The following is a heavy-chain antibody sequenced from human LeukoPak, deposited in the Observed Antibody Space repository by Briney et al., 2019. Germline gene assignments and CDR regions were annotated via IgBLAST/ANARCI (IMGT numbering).Heavy chain of an antibody. J-gene: IGHJ4*02. Sequence: GGSLRLSCADSGFTFSSYAMNWVRQAPGKGLEWVSVVSGSGTRTYYADSVKGRLTVSRDNSKNTLHLQLNSLRAEDTAVYFCAKGALGVAASQGNYFDHWGQGVLVTVAS. CDR3: AKGALGVAASQGNYFDH. V-gene: IGHV3-23*01. D-gene: IGHD3-16*02. CDR2: VSGSGTRT. CDR1: GFTFSSYA.